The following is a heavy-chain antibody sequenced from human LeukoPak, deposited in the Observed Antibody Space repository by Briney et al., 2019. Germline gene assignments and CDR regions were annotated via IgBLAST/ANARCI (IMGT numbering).Heavy chain of an antibody. D-gene: IGHD2-2*01. J-gene: IGHJ4*02. CDR3: ARPIESEVPAASFGY. CDR2: IYYSGST. CDR1: GGSISSSSYY. V-gene: IGHV4-39*01. Sequence: SETLSLTCTVSGGSISSSSYYWGWIRQPPGKGLEWIGSIYYSGSTYYNPSLKSRVTISVDTSKNQFSLKLSSVTAADTAVYYCARPIESEVPAASFGYWGQGTLVTVSS.